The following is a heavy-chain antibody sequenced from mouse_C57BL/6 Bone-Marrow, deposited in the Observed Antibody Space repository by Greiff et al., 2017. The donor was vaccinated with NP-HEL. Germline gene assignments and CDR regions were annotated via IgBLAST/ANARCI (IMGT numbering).Heavy chain of an antibody. CDR1: GFNIRDDY. CDR3: RLREDY. D-gene: IGHD2-4*01. J-gene: IGHJ4*01. V-gene: IGHV14-4*01. CDR2: NDPENGDT. Sequence: EVQLQQSGAELVRSGASVKVSCTASGFNIRDDYMHWVKQRPEQGLEWIGWNDPENGDTEYASKFQGKATITAHTSSNTAYLQLSSLTSEDTAVYYCRLREDYWGQGTSVTVSS.